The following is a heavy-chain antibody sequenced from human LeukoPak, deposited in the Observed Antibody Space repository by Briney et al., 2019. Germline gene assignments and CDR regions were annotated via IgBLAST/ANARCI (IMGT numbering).Heavy chain of an antibody. J-gene: IGHJ4*02. D-gene: IGHD2-2*01. CDR1: GFTFSSYW. CDR3: AREDIVVVPAASPLDY. V-gene: IGHV3-74*01. Sequence: PGGSLRLSCAASGFTFSSYWMHWVRHAPGKGLVWVSRINSDGSSTSYADSVKGRFTISRDNAKNTLYLQMNSLRAEDTAVYYCAREDIVVVPAASPLDYWGQGTLVTVSS. CDR2: INSDGSST.